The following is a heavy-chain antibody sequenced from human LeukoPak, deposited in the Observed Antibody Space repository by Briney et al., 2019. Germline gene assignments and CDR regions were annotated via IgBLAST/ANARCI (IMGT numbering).Heavy chain of an antibody. V-gene: IGHV3-23*01. CDR2: ISGSGGST. Sequence: PGGSLRLSCAASGFTFSSYAMSWVRQAPGKGLEGFSAISGSGGSTYYADSVKGRFTISRDNSKNTLYLQMNSLRAEDTAVYYCARVQLWSYYYYYYMDVWGKGTTVTVSS. CDR1: GFTFSSYA. D-gene: IGHD5-18*01. J-gene: IGHJ6*03. CDR3: ARVQLWSYYYYYYMDV.